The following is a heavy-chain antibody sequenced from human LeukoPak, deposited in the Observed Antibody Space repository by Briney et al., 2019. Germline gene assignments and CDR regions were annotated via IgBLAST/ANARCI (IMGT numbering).Heavy chain of an antibody. D-gene: IGHD3-22*01. J-gene: IGHJ3*02. CDR2: INHSGST. CDR3: ARDQYYSDGTGYYAFDI. CDR1: GGSFSGCY. Sequence: SETLSLTCAVYGGSFSGCYWSWIRQPPGKGLEWIGEINHSGSTNYNPSLKSRVTISVDTSKNQFSLNLRSVTAADTAVYYCARDQYYSDGTGYYAFDIWGQGTMVTVSS. V-gene: IGHV4-34*01.